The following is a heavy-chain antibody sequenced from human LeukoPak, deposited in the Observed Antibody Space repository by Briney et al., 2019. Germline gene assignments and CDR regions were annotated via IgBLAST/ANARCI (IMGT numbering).Heavy chain of an antibody. CDR2: ITASGGST. CDR1: GFTFPNYA. D-gene: IGHD2/OR15-2a*01. V-gene: IGHV3-23*01. CDR3: ARVVSWGYFDY. J-gene: IGHJ4*02. Sequence: GGSLRLSCAASGFTFPNYAMSWVRQAPGKGLEWVSAITASGGSTFYADSVKGRFTISRDNSKNTLYLQMNSLRAEDTAVYYCARVVSWGYFDYWGQGTLVTVSS.